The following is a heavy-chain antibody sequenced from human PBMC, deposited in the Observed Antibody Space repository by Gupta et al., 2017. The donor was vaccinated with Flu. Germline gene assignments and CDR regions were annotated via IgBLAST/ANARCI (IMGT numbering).Heavy chain of an antibody. D-gene: IGHD3-16*01. Sequence: EVQLVESGGGLVQPGGSLRLTCVMSGFTFSDSHMNWIRQAPGKGLEWIAYSGSGSNTDYADSVRGRFTISRDNARDSLFLQMNSLRDEDTALYYCARDLNWAFILGGQGAHVTVSS. J-gene: IGHJ4*02. CDR2: SGSGSNT. V-gene: IGHV3-48*02. CDR3: ARDLNWAFIL. CDR1: GFTFSDSH.